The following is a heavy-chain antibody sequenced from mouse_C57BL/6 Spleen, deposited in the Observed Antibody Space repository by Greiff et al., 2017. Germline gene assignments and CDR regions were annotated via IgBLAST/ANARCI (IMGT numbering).Heavy chain of an antibody. Sequence: QVQLQQPGAELVKPGASVKMSCKASGYTFTSYWITWVKQRPGQGLEWIGDIYPGSGSTNYHEKFKSKATLTVDKSSSTAYMQLSSLTSEDSAVYYCAREDYDGGYYAMGYWGQGTSVTVAS. CDR1: GYTFTSYW. CDR3: AREDYDGGYYAMGY. D-gene: IGHD2-4*01. V-gene: IGHV1-55*01. J-gene: IGHJ4*01. CDR2: IYPGSGST.